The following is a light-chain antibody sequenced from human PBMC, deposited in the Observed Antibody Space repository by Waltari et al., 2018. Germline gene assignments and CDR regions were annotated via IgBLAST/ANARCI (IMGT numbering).Light chain of an antibody. J-gene: IGKJ1*01. CDR2: GAS. V-gene: IGKV3-20*01. CDR3: QHYVRLPVT. CDR1: QSVGRT. Sequence: EIVLTQSPGTLSLSPGVRAILSCRASQSVGRTLAWYQQKPGQAPRLLIYGASNRATGIPDRFSGSGSGTDFSLTISRLEPEDFSVYYCQHYVRLPVTFGQGTRVEI.